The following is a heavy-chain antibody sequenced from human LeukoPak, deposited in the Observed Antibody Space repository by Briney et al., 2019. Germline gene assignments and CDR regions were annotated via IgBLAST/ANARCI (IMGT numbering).Heavy chain of an antibody. CDR2: IIPIFGTA. CDR3: AKDRRRDDVLTGSLSD. V-gene: IGHV1-69*06. J-gene: IGHJ4*02. Sequence: ASVKVSCKASGYTFTSYGISWVRQAPGQGLEWMGGIIPIFGTANYAQKFQGRVTITADKSTSTAYMELSSLRAEDTAVYYCAKDRRRDDVLTGSLSDWGQGTLVTVSS. CDR1: GYTFTSYG. D-gene: IGHD3-9*01.